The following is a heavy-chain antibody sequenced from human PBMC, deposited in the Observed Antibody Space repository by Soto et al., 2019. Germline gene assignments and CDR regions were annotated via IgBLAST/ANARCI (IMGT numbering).Heavy chain of an antibody. Sequence: QVQLVQSGAEVKKPGASVKVSCKASGYTFTSYAMHWVRQAPGQRLEWMGWINAGHGNTKYSQKFQGRVTITRDTSARTAYMELSSLRSEDTAVYYCARARGIAVAGTDYWGQGTLVTVSS. CDR1: GYTFTSYA. V-gene: IGHV1-3*01. D-gene: IGHD6-19*01. CDR2: INAGHGNT. CDR3: ARARGIAVAGTDY. J-gene: IGHJ4*02.